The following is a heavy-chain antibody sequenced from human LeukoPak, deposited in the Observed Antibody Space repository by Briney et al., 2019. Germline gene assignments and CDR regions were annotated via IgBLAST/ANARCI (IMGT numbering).Heavy chain of an antibody. CDR2: IIPIFGTA. V-gene: IGHV1-69*13. D-gene: IGHD2-15*01. J-gene: IGHJ4*02. Sequence: VKVSCKASGGTFSSYAISWVRQAPGQRVEWMGGIIPIFGTANYAQKFQGRVTITADESTSTAYMELSSLRSEDTAVYYCASPWEEGYCSGGSCYSFDYWGQGTLVTVSS. CDR1: GGTFSSYA. CDR3: ASPWEEGYCSGGSCYSFDY.